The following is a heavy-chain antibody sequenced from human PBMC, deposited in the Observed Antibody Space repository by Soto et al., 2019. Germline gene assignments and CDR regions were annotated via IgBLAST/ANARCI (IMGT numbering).Heavy chain of an antibody. V-gene: IGHV4-34*01. CDR1: GLSFSGYY. J-gene: IGHJ6*02. CDR2: INHSGST. CDR3: ARYCGGDCSTYYYYGMDV. Sequence: SETLSLTCAFYGLSFSGYYWSWIRQPPGKGLEWIGEINHSGSTNYNPSLKSRVTISVDTSKNQFSLKLSSVTAADTAVYYCARYCGGDCSTYYYYGMDVWGQGTTVTVSS. D-gene: IGHD2-21*02.